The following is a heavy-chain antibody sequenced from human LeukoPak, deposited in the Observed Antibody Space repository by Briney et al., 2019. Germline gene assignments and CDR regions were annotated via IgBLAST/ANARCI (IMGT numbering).Heavy chain of an antibody. CDR2: IKQDGREK. Sequence: PGGSLRLSCAASGFTFSSYWMSWVRQAPGKGREWVANIKQDGREKYYVDSVKGRFTTSRDNAKNSLYLQMNSLRDEDTAVYYCAREMVISSFDYWGQGTLVTVP. J-gene: IGHJ4*02. CDR3: AREMVISSFDY. D-gene: IGHD3-22*01. V-gene: IGHV3-7*01. CDR1: GFTFSSYW.